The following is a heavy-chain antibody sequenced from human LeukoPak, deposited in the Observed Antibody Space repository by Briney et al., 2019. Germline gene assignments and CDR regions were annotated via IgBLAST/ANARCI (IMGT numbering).Heavy chain of an antibody. CDR3: ARARYFDWLGRYYFDY. Sequence: ASVKVSCKASGYTFTSYGISWVRQAPGQGLEWMGWINPNSGGTNYAQKFQGRVTMTRDTSISTAYMELSRLRSDDTAVYYCARARYFDWLGRYYFDYWGQGTLVTVSS. D-gene: IGHD3-9*01. CDR2: INPNSGGT. V-gene: IGHV1-2*02. J-gene: IGHJ4*02. CDR1: GYTFTSYG.